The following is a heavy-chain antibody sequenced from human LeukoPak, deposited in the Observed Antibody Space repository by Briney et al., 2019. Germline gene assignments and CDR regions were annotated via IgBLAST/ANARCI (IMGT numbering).Heavy chain of an antibody. CDR3: ARDGGLNTNFDY. V-gene: IGHV3-7*01. CDR1: GFTFRNYW. CDR2: TKPDGSAE. Sequence: SGGSLRLSCAASGFTFRNYWMGWVRQAPGKGLDWVANTKPDGSAEYYADSVRGRFTTSRDNANNFLYLQMNRLRAEDTAVYCARDGGLNTNFDYWGQRTLVTVSS. J-gene: IGHJ4*02. D-gene: IGHD2-15*01.